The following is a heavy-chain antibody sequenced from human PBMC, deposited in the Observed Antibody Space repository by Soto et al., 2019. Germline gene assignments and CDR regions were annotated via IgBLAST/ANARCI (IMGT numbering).Heavy chain of an antibody. D-gene: IGHD6-19*01. CDR3: ARDQGSGWYPPDYSYYYMDV. V-gene: IGHV3-21*01. CDR1: GLTFSSYS. Sequence: SLRLSCEASGLTFSSYSMNWVRQAPGKGLEWVSSISSSSSYIYYADSVKGRFTISRDNAKNSLYLQMNSLRAEDTAVYYCARDQGSGWYPPDYSYYYMDVWGKGNTVTVSS. J-gene: IGHJ6*03. CDR2: ISSSSSYI.